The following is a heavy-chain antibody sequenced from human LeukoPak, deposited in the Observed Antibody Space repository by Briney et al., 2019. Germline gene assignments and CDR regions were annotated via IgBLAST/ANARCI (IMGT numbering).Heavy chain of an antibody. D-gene: IGHD3-22*01. V-gene: IGHV3-74*01. CDR2: INSDGSST. CDR3: ARAGNYYDSSGYDFDY. CDR1: GFTFSSYW. Sequence: GGSLRLSCAASGFTFSSYWMHWVRQVPGKGLVWVSHINSDGSSTTYADSVKGRFTISRDNAKNSLYLQMNSLRAEDTALYYCARAGNYYDSSGYDFDYWGQGTLVTVSS. J-gene: IGHJ4*02.